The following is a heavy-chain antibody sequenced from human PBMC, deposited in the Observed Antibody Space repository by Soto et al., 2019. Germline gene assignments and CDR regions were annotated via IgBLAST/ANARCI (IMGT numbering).Heavy chain of an antibody. CDR1: GGSISSSSYY. D-gene: IGHD5-18*01. CDR2: IYYSGST. CDR3: ARHIRGYSYGVDY. Sequence: QLQLQESGPGLVKPSETLSLTCTVSGGSISSSSYYWGWIRQPPGKGLEWIGSIYYSGSTYYNPSLKSRVTFSVDTSKNQFSLKLSSVTAADTAVYYCARHIRGYSYGVDYWGQGTLVTVSS. V-gene: IGHV4-39*01. J-gene: IGHJ4*02.